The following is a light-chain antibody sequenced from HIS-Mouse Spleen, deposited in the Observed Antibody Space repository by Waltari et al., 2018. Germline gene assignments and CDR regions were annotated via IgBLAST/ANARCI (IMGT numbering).Light chain of an antibody. CDR2: DVS. CDR1: SSDVRGYNS. V-gene: IGLV2-11*01. CDR3: CSYAGSYPVV. J-gene: IGLJ2*01. Sequence: QSALPQPPSVSGSPGQSVTIPCTGTSSDVRGYNSVSWYQQHPGKAPKLMIYDVSKRPSGVPDRFSGSKSGNTASLTISGLQAEDEADYYCCSYAGSYPVVFGGGTKLTVL.